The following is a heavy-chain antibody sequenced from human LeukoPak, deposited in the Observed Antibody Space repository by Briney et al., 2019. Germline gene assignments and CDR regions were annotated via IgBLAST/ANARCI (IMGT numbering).Heavy chain of an antibody. CDR3: AKADRFDKYQLPPRY. V-gene: IGHV3-7*03. CDR2: IKQDGSER. D-gene: IGHD2-2*01. Sequence: GGSLRLSCAASGFTFSSYWMSWVRQAPGKGLEWVANIKQDGSERYYVDSVKGRFTISRDNAKNSLYLQMNSLRAEDTAVYYCAKADRFDKYQLPPRYWGQGTLVTVSS. J-gene: IGHJ4*02. CDR1: GFTFSSYW.